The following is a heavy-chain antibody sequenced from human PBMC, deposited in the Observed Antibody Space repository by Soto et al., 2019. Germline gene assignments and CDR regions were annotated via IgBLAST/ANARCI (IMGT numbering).Heavy chain of an antibody. D-gene: IGHD1-1*01. CDR1: GVSLSSARVG. CDR3: ASDNWRSGTFDF. CDR2: LFSDGEK. J-gene: IGHJ4*02. V-gene: IGHV2-26*01. Sequence: QVTLKESGPVQVRPTEPLTLTCTVSGVSLSSARVGVSWIRQPPGKALEWLAHLFSDGEKSFVTSLKTRLTISKDTSKNQVVLVMPNVAPVDTATYFCASDNWRSGTFDFWGQGALVTVSS.